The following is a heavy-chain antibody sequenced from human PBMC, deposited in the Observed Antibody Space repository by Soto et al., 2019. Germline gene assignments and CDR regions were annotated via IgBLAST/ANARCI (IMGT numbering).Heavy chain of an antibody. Sequence: PGESLKISCKGSGYSFTSYWISWVRQMPGKGLEWMGRIDPSDSYTNYSPSFQGHVTISADKSISTAYLQWSSLKASDTAMYYRARTSAAGKNYYAMDVWGQGTTVTVSS. CDR3: ARTSAAGKNYYAMDV. V-gene: IGHV5-10-1*01. J-gene: IGHJ6*02. D-gene: IGHD6-13*01. CDR1: GYSFTSYW. CDR2: IDPSDSYT.